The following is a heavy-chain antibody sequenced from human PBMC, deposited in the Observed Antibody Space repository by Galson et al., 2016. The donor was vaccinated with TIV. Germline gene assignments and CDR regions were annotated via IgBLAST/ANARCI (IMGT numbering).Heavy chain of an antibody. CDR2: VYGTGST. J-gene: IGHJ6*03. CDR3: ARVRSLYSYDWTMDV. Sequence: TLSLTCNVSGGSINSDNYFWTWIRQPAGKGLEWIGLVYGTGSTTYNPSLKSRVTILVDTSKNQVSLKLSSVTAADSAVYYCARVRSLYSYDWTMDVWGKGTTVTVSS. D-gene: IGHD1-20*01. CDR1: GGSINSDNYF. V-gene: IGHV4-61*02.